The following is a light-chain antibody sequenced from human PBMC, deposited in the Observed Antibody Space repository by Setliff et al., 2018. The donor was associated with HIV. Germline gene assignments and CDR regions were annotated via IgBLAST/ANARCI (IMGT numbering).Light chain of an antibody. V-gene: IGLV2-11*01. CDR1: SSDIGGYKY. CDR3: CSYAGSNSLV. J-gene: IGLJ2*01. Sequence: QSALAQPRSVSGSPGQSVTISCTGSSSDIGGYKYVSWYQQRPGKAPKLLIYDVDRRPSGVPDRLSGSKSGSTASLTISGLHVEDEADYYCCSYAGSNSLVFGGWTQLTVL. CDR2: DVD.